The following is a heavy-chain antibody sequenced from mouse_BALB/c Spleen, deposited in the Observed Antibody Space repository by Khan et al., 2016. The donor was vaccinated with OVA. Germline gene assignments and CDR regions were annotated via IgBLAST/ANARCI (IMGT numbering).Heavy chain of an antibody. CDR1: GYSFTSYL. CDR2: IYPGNSDN. V-gene: IGHV1-5*01. CDR3: ARGGYSSFAY. D-gene: IGHD1-3*01. Sequence: EVQLQQSGTVLARPGASVKMSCKASGYSFTSYLIHWVKQRPGQGLEWIGDIYPGNSDNTYNQKFKEQAKLTAGTSANTAYMELSSLTNEDSAVYYCARGGYSSFAYWGQGTLVTVSA. J-gene: IGHJ3*01.